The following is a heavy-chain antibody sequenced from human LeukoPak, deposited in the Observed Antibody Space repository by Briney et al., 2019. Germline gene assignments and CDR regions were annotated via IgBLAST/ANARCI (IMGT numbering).Heavy chain of an antibody. CDR3: AKSLPNYYDSSGYSGFDY. V-gene: IGHV3-23*01. CDR1: GFTFSSYA. Sequence: GGSLRLSCAASGFTFSSYAMSWVRQAPGKGLEWVSAISGSGGSTYYADSVKGRFTISGDNSKNTLYLQMNSLRAEDTAVYYCAKSLPNYYDSSGYSGFDYWGQGTLVTVS. CDR2: ISGSGGST. J-gene: IGHJ4*02. D-gene: IGHD3-22*01.